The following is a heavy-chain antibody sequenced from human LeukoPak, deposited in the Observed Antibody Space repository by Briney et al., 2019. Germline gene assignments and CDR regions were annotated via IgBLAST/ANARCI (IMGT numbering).Heavy chain of an antibody. CDR3: AKAPVTTCSGAYCYPFDY. V-gene: IGHV3-23*01. J-gene: IGHJ4*02. Sequence: GGSLRLSCAASGFTLSSYAMSWVRQAPGKGLERVSTISVSGNTYHADSVKGRFTISRDSSKNTLYLQMNRLRAEDAAVYYCAKAPVTTCSGAYCYPFDYWGQGTLVTVSS. D-gene: IGHD2-21*01. CDR1: GFTLSSYA. CDR2: ISVSGNT.